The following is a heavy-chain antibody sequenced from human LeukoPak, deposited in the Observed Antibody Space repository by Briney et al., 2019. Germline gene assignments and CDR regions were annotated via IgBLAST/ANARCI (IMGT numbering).Heavy chain of an antibody. CDR2: IYYSGST. Sequence: SETLSLTCTVSGGSISSSSYYWDWIRQPQGKGLEWIGSIYYSGSTYYNPSLKSRVTISVDTSKNQFSLKLSSVTAADTAVYYCASGIVVVVAATYYFDYWGQGTLVTVSS. CDR1: GGSISSSSYY. CDR3: ASGIVVVVAATYYFDY. D-gene: IGHD2-15*01. J-gene: IGHJ4*02. V-gene: IGHV4-39*01.